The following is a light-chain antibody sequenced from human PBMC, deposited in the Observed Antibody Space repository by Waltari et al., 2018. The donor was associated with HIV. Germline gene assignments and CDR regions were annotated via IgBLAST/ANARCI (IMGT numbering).Light chain of an antibody. V-gene: IGLV2-14*01. CDR2: EFR. CDR3: SSYTSSSTLEGV. J-gene: IGLJ2*01. CDR1: SSDVGDYNY. Sequence: QSALTQPASVSGSPGQSITISCTGTSSDVGDYNYVSWYQQHPGKAPKLLIYEFRNRPSGVSNRFSGSKSGNTASLTSSGLQAEDESDYYCSSYTSSSTLEGVFGGGTKLTVL.